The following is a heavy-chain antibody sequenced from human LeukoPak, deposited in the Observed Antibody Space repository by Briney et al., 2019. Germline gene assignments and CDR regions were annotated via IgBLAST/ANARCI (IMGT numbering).Heavy chain of an antibody. Sequence: GGSLRLSCAASGFTFSSYEMNWVRQAPGKGLEWVSYISSSGDTIYYADSVRGRFTISRDNAKNSLYLQMNSLRAEDTAVYYCARGFGELSFWGQGTLVTVSS. D-gene: IGHD3-10*01. J-gene: IGHJ4*02. V-gene: IGHV3-48*03. CDR1: GFTFSSYE. CDR3: ARGFGELSF. CDR2: ISSSGDTI.